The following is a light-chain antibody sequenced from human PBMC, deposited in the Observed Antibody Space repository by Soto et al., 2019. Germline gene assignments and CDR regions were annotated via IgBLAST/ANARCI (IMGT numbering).Light chain of an antibody. CDR2: GAS. CDR3: QQYGYWPPA. CDR1: QSVSSN. Sequence: EIVMTQTPATLSVSPGERGTLSCRASQSVSSNLAWYQQKPGQAPRLLIFGASTRATGIPARFSGSGAGTDFTLTISSLQAEDFALYYCQQYGYWPPAFGPGTIVDIK. V-gene: IGKV3-15*01. J-gene: IGKJ3*01.